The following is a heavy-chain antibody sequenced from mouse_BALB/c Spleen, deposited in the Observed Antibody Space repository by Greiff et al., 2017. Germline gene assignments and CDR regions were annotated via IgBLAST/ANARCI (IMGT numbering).Heavy chain of an antibody. CDR2: ISSGGST. V-gene: IGHV5-6-5*01. D-gene: IGHD2-4*01. J-gene: IGHJ4*01. CDR1: GFTFSSYA. Sequence: EVQLVESGGGLVKPGGSLKLSCAASGFTFSSYAMSWVRQTPEKRLEWVASISSGGSTYYPDSVKGRFTIFGDNARNILYLQMSSLRSGDTAMYYCARDGDDYDDDYYAMDYGGQGTSVT. CDR3: ARDGDDYDDDYYAMDY.